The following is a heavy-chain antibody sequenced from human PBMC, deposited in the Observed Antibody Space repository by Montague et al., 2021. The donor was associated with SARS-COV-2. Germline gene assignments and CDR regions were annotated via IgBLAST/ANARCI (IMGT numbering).Heavy chain of an antibody. D-gene: IGHD2-21*01. J-gene: IGHJ6*02. CDR3: ARGGGHSADDCYYGMDV. V-gene: IGHV4-59*01. CDR1: DGSINNYY. Sequence: SQTLSLTCTVSDGSINNYYWSWIRQPPGKGLEWIGDIYYSGSTNYNPSLKSRVTISVDTSKNQFSLKLSSGTAADTAVYHCARGGGHSADDCYYGMDVWGQGTTVTVSS. CDR2: IYYSGST.